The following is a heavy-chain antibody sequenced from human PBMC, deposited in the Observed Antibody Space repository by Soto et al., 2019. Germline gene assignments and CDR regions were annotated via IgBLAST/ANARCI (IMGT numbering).Heavy chain of an antibody. Sequence: QVQLVQSGAEVTKPGSSVKVSCKASGGIFSTYAISWLRQAPGQGLEWLGGIIPIFGTPNYAQRFQGRVTITADESTSTAYMELSRLRSEDTAVYYCARDREDCGSGNFYNRIDFWGQGTLVTVSS. CDR2: IIPIFGTP. D-gene: IGHD3-10*01. CDR1: GGIFSTYA. V-gene: IGHV1-69*01. J-gene: IGHJ4*02. CDR3: ARDREDCGSGNFYNRIDF.